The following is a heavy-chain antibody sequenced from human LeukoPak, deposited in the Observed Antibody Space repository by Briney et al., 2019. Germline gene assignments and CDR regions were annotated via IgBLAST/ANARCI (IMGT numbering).Heavy chain of an antibody. V-gene: IGHV4-30-2*01. CDR3: ARGDGSGNDY. D-gene: IGHD3-10*01. Sequence: PSETLSLTCTVSGDSTSSDRYYGGWVRQPPGKGLEWIGYIYHSGSTYYNPSLKSRVTISVDRSKNQFSLKLSSVTAADTAVYYCARGDGSGNDYWGQGTLVTVSS. CDR2: IYHSGST. CDR1: GDSTSSDRYY. J-gene: IGHJ4*02.